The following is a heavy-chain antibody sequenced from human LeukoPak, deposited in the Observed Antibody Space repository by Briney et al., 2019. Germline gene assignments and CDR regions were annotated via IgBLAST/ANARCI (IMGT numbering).Heavy chain of an antibody. Sequence: PGESLKISCKGSGYSFTSYWIGWVRQMPGKGLEWMGIIYPGDSDTRYSPSFQGQVTISADKSISTAYLQWSSLKASDTAMYYCATETFYYDSSGYGDAFDIWGQGTMVTVSS. V-gene: IGHV5-51*01. CDR1: GYSFTSYW. CDR3: ATETFYYDSSGYGDAFDI. J-gene: IGHJ3*02. CDR2: IYPGDSDT. D-gene: IGHD3-22*01.